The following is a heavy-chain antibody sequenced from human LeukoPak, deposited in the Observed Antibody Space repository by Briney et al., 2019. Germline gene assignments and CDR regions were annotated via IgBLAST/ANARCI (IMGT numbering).Heavy chain of an antibody. J-gene: IGHJ5*02. CDR1: GASISNYY. Sequence: SETLSLTCTVSGASISNYYWNWIRQPPGKGLEWVGILYHSGDTKYNPSLKSRVSISVDRSKNQFSLNLSSVTAADTAVYYCARHRSCGGDCYSPSWFDPWGQGTLVTVSS. CDR3: ARHRSCGGDCYSPSWFDP. CDR2: LYHSGDT. V-gene: IGHV4-59*08. D-gene: IGHD2-21*02.